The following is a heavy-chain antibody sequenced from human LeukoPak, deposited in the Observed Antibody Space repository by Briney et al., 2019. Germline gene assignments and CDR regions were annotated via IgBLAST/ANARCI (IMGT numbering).Heavy chain of an antibody. V-gene: IGHV1-69*05. CDR3: ARGGRTVTPNIVYFDY. CDR1: GYTFTAYY. D-gene: IGHD4-17*01. CDR2: IIPIFGTA. J-gene: IGHJ4*02. Sequence: GASVKVSCKASGYTFTAYYIHWVRQAPGQGLEWMGGIIPIFGTANYAQKFQGRVTITTDESTSTAYMQLSSLRSEDTAVYYCARGGRTVTPNIVYFDYWGQGTLVTVSS.